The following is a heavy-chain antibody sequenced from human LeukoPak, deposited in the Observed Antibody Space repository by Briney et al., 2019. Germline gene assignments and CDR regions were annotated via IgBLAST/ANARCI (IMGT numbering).Heavy chain of an antibody. CDR2: FDTEDSDN. V-gene: IGHV1-24*01. CDR3: ATLFPPGQTYGL. J-gene: IGHJ4*02. CDR1: GYTLNELS. D-gene: IGHD3-10*01. Sequence: ASVKVSCKVSGYTLNELSMHWLRQDPGTGLEWLGGFDTEDSDNIYALKFQGRVTMTEDTYTDTAYMELSSVRSEDTDVYYCATLFPPGQTYGLWGQGTLVTVSS.